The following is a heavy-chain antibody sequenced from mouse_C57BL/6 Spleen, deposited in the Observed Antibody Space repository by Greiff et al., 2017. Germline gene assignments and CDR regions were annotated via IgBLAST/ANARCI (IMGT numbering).Heavy chain of an antibody. CDR3: ARVYDGYYVYWYFDV. Sequence: VQLQQSGPGLVKPSQSLSLTCSVTGYSITSGYYWNWIRQFPGNKLEWMGYISYDGSNNYNPSLKNRISITRDTSKNQFFLKLNSVTTEDTATYYCARVYDGYYVYWYFDVWGTGTTVTVSS. CDR2: ISYDGSN. CDR1: GYSITSGYY. D-gene: IGHD2-3*01. V-gene: IGHV3-6*01. J-gene: IGHJ1*03.